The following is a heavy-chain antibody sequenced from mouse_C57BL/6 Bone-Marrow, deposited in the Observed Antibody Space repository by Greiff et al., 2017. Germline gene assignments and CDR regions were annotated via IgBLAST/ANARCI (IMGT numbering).Heavy chain of an antibody. V-gene: IGHV5-6*01. J-gene: IGHJ4*01. CDR2: ISSGGSST. Sequence: EVQLVESGGDLVKPGGSLTLSCAASGFTFSSYGMSWVRQTPDKRLEWVATISSGGSSTYYPASVTGRFTISRDNAKNTLYLQMSSLKSEDTAMYYCASLGFACAMDYWGQGTSVTVSS. D-gene: IGHD4-1*01. CDR3: ASLGFACAMDY. CDR1: GFTFSSYG.